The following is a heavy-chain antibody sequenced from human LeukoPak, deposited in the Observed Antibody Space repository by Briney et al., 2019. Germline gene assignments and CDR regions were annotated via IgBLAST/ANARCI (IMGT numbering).Heavy chain of an antibody. CDR1: GFTFSSYD. Sequence: GGSLRLSCAASGFTFSSYDMHWVRQAPGKGLEWVAFIQYDGSTKYYADSLKGRFTISRDNSKNTLYLQMNNLRAEDTAVYYCARGGSYLSAFDIWGQGTMVTVSS. D-gene: IGHD1-26*01. CDR2: IQYDGSTK. V-gene: IGHV3-30*02. CDR3: ARGGSYLSAFDI. J-gene: IGHJ3*02.